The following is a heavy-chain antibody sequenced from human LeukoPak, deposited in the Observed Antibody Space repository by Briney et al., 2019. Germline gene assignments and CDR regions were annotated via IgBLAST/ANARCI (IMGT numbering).Heavy chain of an antibody. J-gene: IGHJ4*02. CDR1: GFTFTTHS. Sequence: GGSLRLSCAASGFTFTTHSMSWVRQAPGKGLEWVSGISFSGENTHYGDSVKGRFTISRDNSKNTVYLQMNSLRAEDTAVYYCAKGGGYQLLTVDYWGQGTLVTVSS. CDR2: ISFSGENT. CDR3: AKGGGYQLLTVDY. D-gene: IGHD2-2*01. V-gene: IGHV3-23*01.